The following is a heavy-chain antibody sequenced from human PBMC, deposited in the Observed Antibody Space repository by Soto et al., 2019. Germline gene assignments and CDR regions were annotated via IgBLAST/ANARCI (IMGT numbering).Heavy chain of an antibody. CDR2: IYYSGTT. Sequence: QVQLQESGPGLVKPSDTLSLTCAVSGYSISSSNWWGWIRQPPGKGLEWIGYIYYSGTTYYNPSLKIRVTMSVDTSKDQFSLKLTSVTAVDTAVYYCARREIQGPIDYWGQGTLVTVSS. D-gene: IGHD1-26*01. CDR3: ARREIQGPIDY. V-gene: IGHV4-28*01. CDR1: GYSISSSNW. J-gene: IGHJ4*02.